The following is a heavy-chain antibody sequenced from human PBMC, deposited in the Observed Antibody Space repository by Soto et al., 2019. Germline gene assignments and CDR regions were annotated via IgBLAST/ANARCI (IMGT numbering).Heavy chain of an antibody. J-gene: IGHJ5*02. CDR1: GGTFSSYT. Sequence: QVQLVQSGAEVKKPGSSVKVSCEASGGTFSSYTISWVRQAPGQGLEWMGRIIPILGIANYAQKFQGRVTLTADKSTSTAYMELSSLRFEDTAVYYCAVEGRCSGGSCYSGYNWFDPWGQGTLVTVSS. CDR2: IIPILGIA. D-gene: IGHD2-15*01. V-gene: IGHV1-69*02. CDR3: AVEGRCSGGSCYSGYNWFDP.